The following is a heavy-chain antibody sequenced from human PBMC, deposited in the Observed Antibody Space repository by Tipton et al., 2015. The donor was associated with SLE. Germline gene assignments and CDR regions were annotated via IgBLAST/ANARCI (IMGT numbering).Heavy chain of an antibody. CDR2: IYATGNT. D-gene: IGHD3-22*01. V-gene: IGHV4-59*08. Sequence: TLSLTCAVYGGSFSGYYWSWIRQPPGKGLEWIGYIYATGNTDYNPSLKSRVTISVDTSKNQFSLKLSSVTAADTAVYYCARLSDYDSGGYYPWYFDYWGQGTLVTVSS. CDR3: ARLSDYDSGGYYPWYFDY. J-gene: IGHJ4*02. CDR1: GGSFSGYY.